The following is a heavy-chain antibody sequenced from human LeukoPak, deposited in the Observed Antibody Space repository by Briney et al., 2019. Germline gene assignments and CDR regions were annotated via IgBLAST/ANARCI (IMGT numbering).Heavy chain of an antibody. CDR1: GFTFSSYE. CDR2: ISSSGSTI. V-gene: IGHV3-48*03. J-gene: IGHJ3*02. CDR3: AGGTAAGTFSDYAFDI. Sequence: GGSLRLSCAASGFTFSSYEMNWVRQAPGKGLEWVSYISSSGSTIYYADSVKGRFTISRDNAKNSLYLQMNSLRAEDTALYYCAGGTAAGTFSDYAFDIWGQGTMVTVSS. D-gene: IGHD6-13*01.